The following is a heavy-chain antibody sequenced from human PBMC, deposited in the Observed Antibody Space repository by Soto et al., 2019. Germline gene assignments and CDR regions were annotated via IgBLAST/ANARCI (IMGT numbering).Heavy chain of an antibody. CDR3: ARGWGLITTTIIVLPPRFDY. J-gene: IGHJ4*02. D-gene: IGHD3-22*01. CDR1: GGTFSSYA. Sequence: QVQLVQSGAEVKKPGSSVKVSCKASGGTFSSYAISWVRQAPGQGLEWMGGIIPIFGTANYAQKFQGRVTVTADESTSTAYMVLSSLRSEDTAVYYCARGWGLITTTIIVLPPRFDYWGQGTLVTVSS. V-gene: IGHV1-69*01. CDR2: IIPIFGTA.